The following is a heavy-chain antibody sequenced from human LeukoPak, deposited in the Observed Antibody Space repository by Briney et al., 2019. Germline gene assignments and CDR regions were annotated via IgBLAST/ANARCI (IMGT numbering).Heavy chain of an antibody. Sequence: PSETLSLTCTVSGGSISSYYWSWIRQPPGKGLEWIGYIYYSGSTNYNPSLKSRVTISVDTSKNQSSLKLSSVTAADTAVYYCASSYYYDSSGYYYYYYYYGMDVWGQGTTVTVSS. V-gene: IGHV4-59*08. CDR3: ASSYYYDSSGYYYYYYYYGMDV. J-gene: IGHJ6*02. CDR2: IYYSGST. CDR1: GGSISSYY. D-gene: IGHD3-22*01.